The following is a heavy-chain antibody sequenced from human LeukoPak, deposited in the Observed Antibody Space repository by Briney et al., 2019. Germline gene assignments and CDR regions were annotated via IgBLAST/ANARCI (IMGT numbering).Heavy chain of an antibody. CDR2: ISGSGGST. V-gene: IGHV3-23*01. J-gene: IGHJ4*02. CDR1: GFTFSSYA. D-gene: IGHD3-22*01. Sequence: AGGSLRLSCAASGFTFSSYAMSWVRQAPGKGLEWVSAISGSGGSTYYADSVKGRFTISRDNSKNTLYLQMNSLRAEDTAVYYCAKEGYYYDSSGYYYPFDYWGQGTLVTVSS. CDR3: AKEGYYYDSSGYYYPFDY.